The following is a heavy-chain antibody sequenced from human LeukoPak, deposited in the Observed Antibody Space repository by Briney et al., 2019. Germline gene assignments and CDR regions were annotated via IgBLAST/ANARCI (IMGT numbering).Heavy chain of an antibody. V-gene: IGHV4-31*03. CDR2: IYYSGST. J-gene: IGHJ4*02. CDR1: GGSISSGGYY. D-gene: IGHD3-3*01. Sequence: SETLSLTCTVSGGSISSGGYYWSWIRQHPGKGLEWIGYIYYSGSTYYNPSLKSRVTISVDTSKNQFSLKLSSVTAADTAVYYCASAYYDFWSGYTGHFDYWGQGTLVTVSS. CDR3: ASAYYDFWSGYTGHFDY.